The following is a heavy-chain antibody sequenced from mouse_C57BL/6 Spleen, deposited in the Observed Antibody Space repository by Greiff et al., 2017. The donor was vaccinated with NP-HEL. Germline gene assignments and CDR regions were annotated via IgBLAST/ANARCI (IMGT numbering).Heavy chain of an antibody. Sequence: QVQLQQPGAELVKPGASVKLSCKASGYTFTSYWMQWVKQRPGQGLEWIGEIDPSDSYTNYNQKFKGRATLTVYTSSSTVYMQLSRLTSEDSAVYYCARTYYYSSSPGRFAYWGQGTLVTVSA. CDR1: GYTFTSYW. CDR2: IDPSDSYT. D-gene: IGHD1-1*01. CDR3: ARTYYYSSSPGRFAY. J-gene: IGHJ3*01. V-gene: IGHV1-50*01.